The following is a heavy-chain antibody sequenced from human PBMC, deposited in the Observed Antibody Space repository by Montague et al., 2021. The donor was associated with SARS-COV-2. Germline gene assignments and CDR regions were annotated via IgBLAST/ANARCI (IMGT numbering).Heavy chain of an antibody. CDR1: GGSFGDDH. CDR2: IKQSGST. J-gene: IGHJ4*02. D-gene: IGHD3-22*01. V-gene: IGHV4-34*01. CDR3: ARGHLSVSMIVVVFTSASYYFDY. Sequence: SETLSLTCGVYGGSFGDDHWSWIRQPPGKGLEWIGDIKQSGSTNYNPSLKSRVTISVDTSRNQFSLKLTSGTAADTAVYFCARGHLSVSMIVVVFTSASYYFDYWGQGALVTVSS.